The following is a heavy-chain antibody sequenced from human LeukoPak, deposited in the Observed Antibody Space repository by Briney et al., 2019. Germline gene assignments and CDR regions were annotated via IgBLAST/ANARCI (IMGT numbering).Heavy chain of an antibody. J-gene: IGHJ4*02. CDR2: INHSGST. CDR1: GGSFSGYY. Sequence: SSETLSLTCAVYGGSFSGYYWSWIRQPPGKGLEWIGEINHSGSTNYNPPLKSRVTISVDTSKNQFSLKLSSVTAADTAVYYCARGWGITAGFDYWGQGTLVTVSS. D-gene: IGHD6-19*01. CDR3: ARGWGITAGFDY. V-gene: IGHV4-34*01.